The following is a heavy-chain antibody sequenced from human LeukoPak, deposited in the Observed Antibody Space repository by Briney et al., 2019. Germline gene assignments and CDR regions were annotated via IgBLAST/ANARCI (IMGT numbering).Heavy chain of an antibody. Sequence: PSETLSLTCTVSGGSISSTSYYWGWVRQAPGKGLVWVSRIKSDGSSTTHADSVRGRFTISRDNAKNTLYLQMNSLRAEDTAVYYCARDRSYPGDSANFYYYMDVWGKGTSVTVSS. D-gene: IGHD3-16*02. CDR3: ARDRSYPGDSANFYYYMDV. J-gene: IGHJ6*03. CDR1: GGSISSTSYY. V-gene: IGHV3-74*01. CDR2: IKSDGSST.